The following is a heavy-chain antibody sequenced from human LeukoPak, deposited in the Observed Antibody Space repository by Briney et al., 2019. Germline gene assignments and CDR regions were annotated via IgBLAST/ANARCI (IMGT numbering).Heavy chain of an antibody. V-gene: IGHV1-2*02. CDR3: SYSGYGWDVIRFDY. CDR2: INLNSGGT. J-gene: IGHJ4*02. CDR1: GYTLTDYY. D-gene: IGHD2-8*02. Sequence: GASVKVSCKASGYTLTDYYMNWVRQAPGQGLEWMGWINLNSGGTNYAQKFQGRVTVTRDTSISTAYMELSSLRSDDTAVYYCSYSGYGWDVIRFDYWGQGTLVTVSS.